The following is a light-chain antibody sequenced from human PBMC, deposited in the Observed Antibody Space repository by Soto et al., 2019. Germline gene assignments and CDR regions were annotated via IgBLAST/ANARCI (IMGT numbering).Light chain of an antibody. J-gene: IGLJ1*01. Sequence: QAVLTQPASVSASPGQSITIPYTGTSSDVGSYNLVSWFQQHPGKVPILLIYEGTKRPSGLSDRFSGSKSGTTASLTISGLQAEDEAPYYCYAYAGENLYVFGTGTKVTVL. CDR1: SSDVGSYNL. CDR3: YAYAGENLYV. CDR2: EGT. V-gene: IGLV2-23*01.